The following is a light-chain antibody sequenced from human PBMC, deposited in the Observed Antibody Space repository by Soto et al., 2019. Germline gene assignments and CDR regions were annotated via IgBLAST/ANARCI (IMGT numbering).Light chain of an antibody. CDR2: KAS. V-gene: IGKV1-5*03. CDR1: QSISSW. J-gene: IGKJ1*01. Sequence: DIQMTQSPSTLSASVGDRVTITCRASQSISSWLAWYQQKPGKAPKLLIYKASSLESGVPSRFSGSRSGTEFTLTISSLQPDDFATYYCQQYNSYSTFGQGTKVAIK. CDR3: QQYNSYST.